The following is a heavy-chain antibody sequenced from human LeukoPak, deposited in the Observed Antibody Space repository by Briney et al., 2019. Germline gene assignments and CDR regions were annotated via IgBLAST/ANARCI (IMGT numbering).Heavy chain of an antibody. CDR2: INHSGST. CDR3: ARAVEGYYGSGSYPPFDP. CDR1: GGSFSGYY. V-gene: IGHV4-34*01. J-gene: IGHJ5*02. D-gene: IGHD3-10*01. Sequence: SETLSLTCAVYGGSFSGYYWSWIRQPPGKGLEWIGEINHSGSTNYNPSLKSRVTISVDTSKNQFSLKLSSVTAADTAVYYCARAVEGYYGSGSYPPFDPWGQGTLVTVSS.